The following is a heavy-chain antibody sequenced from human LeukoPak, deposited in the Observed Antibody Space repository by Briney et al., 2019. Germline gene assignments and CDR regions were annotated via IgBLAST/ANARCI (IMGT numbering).Heavy chain of an antibody. CDR1: GFTFSSYG. V-gene: IGHV3-30*18. CDR2: ISYDGSNK. CDR3: AKELGRFGGAFDI. J-gene: IGHJ3*02. Sequence: GGSLRLSCAASGFTFSSYGMHWVRQAPGKGLEWVAVISYDGSNKYYADSVKGRFTISRDNSKNTLYLQMNSLRAEDTAVYYCAKELGRFGGAFDIWGQGTMVTVSS. D-gene: IGHD2-15*01.